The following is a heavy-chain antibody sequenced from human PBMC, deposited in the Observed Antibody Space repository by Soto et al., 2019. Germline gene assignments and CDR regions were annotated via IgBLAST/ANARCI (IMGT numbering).Heavy chain of an antibody. CDR3: ASYHYYDFWVGSRHYMDA. J-gene: IGHJ6*03. Sequence: QVHLEQWGAGLLKPSETLSLTCAVYGGSLSGYFWSWVRQPPGKGLEWIGEINHSGSTNYNPSLKSRVTRSADTSKHQFSLRLSSVTAADSAVYYCASYHYYDFWVGSRHYMDAWGRGTTVTVSS. D-gene: IGHD3-3*01. CDR2: INHSGST. V-gene: IGHV4-34*01. CDR1: GGSLSGYF.